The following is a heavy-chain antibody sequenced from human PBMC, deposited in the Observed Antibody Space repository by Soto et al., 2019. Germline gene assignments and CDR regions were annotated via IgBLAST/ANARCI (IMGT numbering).Heavy chain of an antibody. CDR3: ARDPPSLLIWFPRGYYYGMDV. CDR1: GYTFTSYG. CDR2: ISAYNGNT. D-gene: IGHD3-10*01. Sequence: QVQLVQSGAEVKKPGASVKVSCKASGYTFTSYGISWVRQAPGQGLEWMGWISAYNGNTNYAQKLQGRVTMTTDTSTSKAEMELRSLRSDDTAVYYCARDPPSLLIWFPRGYYYGMDVWGQGTTVTVSS. J-gene: IGHJ6*02. V-gene: IGHV1-18*01.